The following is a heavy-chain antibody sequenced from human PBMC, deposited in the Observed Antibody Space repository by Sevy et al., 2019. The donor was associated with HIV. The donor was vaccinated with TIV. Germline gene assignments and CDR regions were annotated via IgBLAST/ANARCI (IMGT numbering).Heavy chain of an antibody. V-gene: IGHV3-7*01. CDR2: IKQDGSEK. D-gene: IGHD3-22*01. Sequence: GGSLRLSCAASGFTFSSYWMSWVRQAPGKGLEWVANIKQDGSEKYYVDSVKGRFTISRDNAKNSLYLQMNSLRAEDTAVYYCARYYYDSSGYSPFDYWGQRTLVTVSS. CDR3: ARYYYDSSGYSPFDY. J-gene: IGHJ4*02. CDR1: GFTFSSYW.